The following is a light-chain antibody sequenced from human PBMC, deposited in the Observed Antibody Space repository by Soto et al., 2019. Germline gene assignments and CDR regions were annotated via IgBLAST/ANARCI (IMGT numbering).Light chain of an antibody. V-gene: IGKV3-20*01. CDR1: QSVSSSS. Sequence: EFVWTQSPGTLSLSPGERATLSCRASQSVSSSSITWYQQKPGQAPRLLIYGASTRATGIPDRFSGSGSGTDFSLTISRLEPEDFAVYYCLQFDNSPLYTFGQGTKVDIK. CDR3: LQFDNSPLYT. CDR2: GAS. J-gene: IGKJ2*01.